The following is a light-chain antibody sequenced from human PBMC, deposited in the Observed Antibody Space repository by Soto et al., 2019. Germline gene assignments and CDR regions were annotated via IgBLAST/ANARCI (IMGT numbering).Light chain of an antibody. Sequence: DLQMTQSPSSLSASVGDRVTITCRASQSISIYLNWYQQKPGKAPKLLIYAASSLQSGVPSRFSGSESGTDFTLTISSLQPEDFANYYCQQSYSTPYTFGQGTKLEI. J-gene: IGKJ2*01. CDR2: AAS. CDR3: QQSYSTPYT. CDR1: QSISIY. V-gene: IGKV1-39*01.